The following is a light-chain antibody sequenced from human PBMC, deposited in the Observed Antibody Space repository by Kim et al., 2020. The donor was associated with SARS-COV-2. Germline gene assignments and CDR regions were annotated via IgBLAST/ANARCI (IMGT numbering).Light chain of an antibody. CDR2: TAS. V-gene: IGKV1-39*01. CDR3: QQTYSIPWT. J-gene: IGKJ1*01. CDR1: APRNNY. Sequence: ASVGDRGTITCRSSAPRNNYLNWYQQRQERAPKRLSYTASNLQSGVPTRSSGSGSGTDFTITISSLQPEDFATYYCQQTYSIPWTFGQGTKVDIK.